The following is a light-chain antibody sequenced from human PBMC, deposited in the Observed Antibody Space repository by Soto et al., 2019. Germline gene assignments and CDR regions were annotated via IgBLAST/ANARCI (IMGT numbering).Light chain of an antibody. J-gene: IGKJ1*01. CDR1: QILTNNY. CDR2: GAS. CDR3: QQYEAVVT. Sequence: EIVMTQSPATLSVSPGERATLSCRASQILTNNYFSWYQQKPGRALGLLIDGASTRATVIPGRFSGSGSGTDFTLIISRLEHEDVAVYYCQQYEAVVTFGQGTKVDIK. V-gene: IGKV3-20*01.